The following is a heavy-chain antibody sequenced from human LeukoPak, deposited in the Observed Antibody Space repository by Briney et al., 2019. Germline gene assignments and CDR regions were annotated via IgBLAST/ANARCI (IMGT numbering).Heavy chain of an antibody. D-gene: IGHD6-13*01. CDR1: IGSISSSKW. Sequence: PSETLSLTCSVSIGSISSSKWWSWVRPSPVKGLEWIGEIYLYGTTNYNPSFTSRVTMSVDRSRNQFSLKLTSVTAADTAVYYCARGEGIHDSWGQGTLVTVSS. CDR3: ARGEGIHDS. CDR2: IYLYGTT. V-gene: IGHV4-4*02. J-gene: IGHJ4*02.